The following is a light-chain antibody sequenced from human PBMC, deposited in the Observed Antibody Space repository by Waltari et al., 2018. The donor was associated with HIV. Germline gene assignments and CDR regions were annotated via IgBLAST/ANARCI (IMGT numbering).Light chain of an antibody. V-gene: IGKV3-15*01. J-gene: IGKJ2*01. Sequence: EIVMTQSPATLSVSPGERVTLSCRASQSVSTSLAWYQQRPGQAPRLLIYDAATRATDVPARFSGSGSGTEFILTIASLQSEDSATHYCQQYNNRPRGNTFGQGTKVEI. CDR3: QQYNNRPRGNT. CDR1: QSVSTS. CDR2: DAA.